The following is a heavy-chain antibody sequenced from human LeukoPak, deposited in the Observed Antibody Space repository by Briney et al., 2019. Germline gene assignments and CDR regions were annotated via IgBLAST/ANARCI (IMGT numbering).Heavy chain of an antibody. CDR2: IDWDDDK. D-gene: IGHD3-22*01. CDR3: VLNYYDSSGAFDY. J-gene: IGHJ4*02. CDR1: GFSLSTSGMR. V-gene: IGHV2-70*04. Sequence: SGPTLVNPTQTLTQTCTFSGFSLSTSGMRASWIRQPPGKALEWLARIDWDDDKFYSTSLKTRLTISKDTSKNQVVLTMTNMDPVDTATYYCVLNYYDSSGAFDYWGQETLVTVSS.